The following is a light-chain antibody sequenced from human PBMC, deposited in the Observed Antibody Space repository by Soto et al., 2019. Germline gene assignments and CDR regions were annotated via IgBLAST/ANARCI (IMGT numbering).Light chain of an antibody. CDR3: ATWDDSLDGRL. CDR1: SSNIGSNS. Sequence: QSVLTQSPSASGTPGQRVTIYCSGSSSNIGSNSVSWYQQLPGTAPKLLICNNDQRPSGVPDRFSGSKSGTSASLAISGLKSEDEADYYCATWDDSLDGRLFGGGTKLTFL. V-gene: IGLV1-44*01. CDR2: NND. J-gene: IGLJ3*02.